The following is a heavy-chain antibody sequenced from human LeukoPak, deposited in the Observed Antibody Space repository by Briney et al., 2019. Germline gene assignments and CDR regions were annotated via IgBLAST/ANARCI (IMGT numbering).Heavy chain of an antibody. CDR3: ARSRYCGGDCPIDY. CDR2: IYYSGST. J-gene: IGHJ4*02. V-gene: IGHV4-59*01. CDR1: GGSISSYY. D-gene: IGHD2-21*02. Sequence: SETLSLTCTVSGGSISSYYRSWIRQPPGKGLEWIGYIYYSGSTNHNPSLKSRVTISVDTSKNQFSLKLSSVTAADTAVYYCARSRYCGGDCPIDYWGQGTLVTVSS.